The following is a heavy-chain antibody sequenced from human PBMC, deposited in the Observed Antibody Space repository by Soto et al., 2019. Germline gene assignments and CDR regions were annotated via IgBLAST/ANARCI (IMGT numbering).Heavy chain of an antibody. CDR1: VASISSSDYF. J-gene: IGHJ4*02. V-gene: IGHV4-39*01. D-gene: IGHD1-26*01. CDR2: TYDSGNT. CDR3: ARRMKHGKWRFDY. Sequence: PSDTLSLTCSFSVASISSSDYFCAWIRQAPWKGLEWIATTYDSGNTYYSPSVMGRVTISVDTSKNHFSLRLTSVTAADTAVYYCARRMKHGKWRFDYWGQGALVTVSS.